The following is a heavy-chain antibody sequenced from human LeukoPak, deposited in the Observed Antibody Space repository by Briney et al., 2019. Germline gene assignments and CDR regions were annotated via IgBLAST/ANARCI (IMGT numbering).Heavy chain of an antibody. Sequence: GGSLRLSFAASGFTFSSYSMNWVRQAPGKGLEWVSYISSSSSTIYYADSVKGRFTISRDNAKNSLYLQMNSLKTEDTAVYYCTTGEWELLQYFQHWGQGTLVTVSS. CDR3: TTGEWELLQYFQH. CDR2: ISSSSSTI. D-gene: IGHD1-26*01. V-gene: IGHV3-48*01. J-gene: IGHJ1*01. CDR1: GFTFSSYS.